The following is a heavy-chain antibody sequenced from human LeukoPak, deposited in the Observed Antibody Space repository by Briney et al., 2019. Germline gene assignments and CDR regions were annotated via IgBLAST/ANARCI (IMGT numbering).Heavy chain of an antibody. CDR1: GFTVSNNY. Sequence: GGSLRLSCATSGFTVSNNYMSWVRQAPGRGLEWVSVLYSDGNTYYPDSAKGRFTISRDNSKNVLYLQMNSLRADDTAVYYCARLLTTAIKWAWYFDLWGRGILVTVSS. CDR2: LYSDGNT. CDR3: ARLLTTAIKWAWYFDL. D-gene: IGHD4-17*01. V-gene: IGHV3-66*04. J-gene: IGHJ2*01.